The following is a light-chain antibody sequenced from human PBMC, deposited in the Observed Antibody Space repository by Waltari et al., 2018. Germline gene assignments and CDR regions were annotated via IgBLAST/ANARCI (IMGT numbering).Light chain of an antibody. CDR3: ATWDDSHNGQGV. J-gene: IGLJ2*01. Sequence: QSVLTQPPSASGTPGQRVAISCSGSRSTIGSNPVSWYQQVPGTAPKLLIHSNSQRPSGVPDRFSGSKSDTSASLAISGLQSEDEADYYCATWDDSHNGQGVFGGGTKLTVL. CDR1: RSTIGSNP. CDR2: SNS. V-gene: IGLV1-44*01.